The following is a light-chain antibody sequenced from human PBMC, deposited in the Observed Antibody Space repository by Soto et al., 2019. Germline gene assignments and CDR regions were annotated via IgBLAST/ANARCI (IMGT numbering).Light chain of an antibody. CDR1: LVSSGF. J-gene: IGKJ1*01. CDR2: GAS. CDR3: LQDHDDSWT. Sequence: IQLIQSPSSLSASGGDRVTITCRVSLVSSGFLGWYQQKPGKAPKLLIYGASTLQSGVPSRFSGSRSGTEFTLTVSSMQPEDFATYYCLQDHDDSWTFGQGTKVDI. V-gene: IGKV1-6*01.